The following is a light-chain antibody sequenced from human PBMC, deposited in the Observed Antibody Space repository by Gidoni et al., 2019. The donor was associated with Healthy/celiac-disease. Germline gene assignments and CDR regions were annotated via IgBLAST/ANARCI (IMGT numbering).Light chain of an antibody. Sequence: DIVMTQSPDSLAVSLGEWATINCKSSQSVLYSSNNKNYLAWYQQQPGQPPKLLIYWASTRESGVPDRFSGSGSGTDFTLTISSLQAEDVAVYYCQQYYSTPYTFGQGTKLEIK. CDR2: WAS. CDR1: QSVLYSSNNKNY. V-gene: IGKV4-1*01. J-gene: IGKJ2*01. CDR3: QQYYSTPYT.